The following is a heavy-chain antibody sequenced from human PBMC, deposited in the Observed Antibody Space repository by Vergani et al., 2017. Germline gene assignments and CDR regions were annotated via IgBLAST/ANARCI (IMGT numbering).Heavy chain of an antibody. CDR2: IYYSGST. V-gene: IGHV4-59*11. J-gene: IGHJ4*02. Sequence: QVQLQESGQGLVKPSETLSLTCTVSGGSISSHYWSWIRQPPGKGLEWIGYIYYSGSTNYNPSLKSRVTISVDTSKNQFSLKLSSVTAADTAVYYCAGIAVATYRRLDYWGQGTLVTVSS. CDR3: AGIAVATYRRLDY. D-gene: IGHD6-19*01. CDR1: GGSISSHY.